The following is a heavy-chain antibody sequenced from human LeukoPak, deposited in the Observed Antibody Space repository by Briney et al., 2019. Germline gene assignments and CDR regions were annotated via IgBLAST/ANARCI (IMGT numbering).Heavy chain of an antibody. V-gene: IGHV3-30*02. CDR2: IRYDGSNK. CDR1: RFTFSSYG. Sequence: GGSLRLSCAASRFTFSSYGMHWVRQAPGKGLEWVAFIRYDGSNKYYADSVKGRFTISRDNSKNTLYLQMNSLRSDDTAVYYCARGRTGYYDSSGYYGDYWGQGTLVTVSS. CDR3: ARGRTGYYDSSGYYGDY. D-gene: IGHD3-22*01. J-gene: IGHJ4*02.